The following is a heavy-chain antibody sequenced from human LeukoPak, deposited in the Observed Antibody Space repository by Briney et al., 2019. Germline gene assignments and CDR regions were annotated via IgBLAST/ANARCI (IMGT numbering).Heavy chain of an antibody. Sequence: SETLSLTCAVYGGSFSGYYWSWIRQPPGKGLEWIGEINHSGSTNYNPSLKSRVTISVDTSKNQFSLKLGSVAAADTAVYYCARLGYCSGGSCYPGWFDPWGQGTLVTVSS. J-gene: IGHJ5*02. CDR1: GGSFSGYY. D-gene: IGHD2-15*01. CDR2: INHSGST. CDR3: ARLGYCSGGSCYPGWFDP. V-gene: IGHV4-34*01.